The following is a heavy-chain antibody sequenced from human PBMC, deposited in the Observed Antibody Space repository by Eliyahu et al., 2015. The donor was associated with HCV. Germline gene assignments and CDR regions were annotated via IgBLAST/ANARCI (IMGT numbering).Heavy chain of an antibody. Sequence: QVQLVESGGGVVQPGXSLRLSCAASGFTFSSYGMHWVRQAPGKGLEWVAVIWYDGSNKYYADSVKGRFTISRDNSKNTLYLQMNSLRAEDTAVYYCARALTTVYAFDIWGQGTMVTVSS. CDR1: GFTFSSYG. CDR3: ARALTTVYAFDI. CDR2: IWYDGSNK. V-gene: IGHV3-33*01. J-gene: IGHJ3*02. D-gene: IGHD4-17*01.